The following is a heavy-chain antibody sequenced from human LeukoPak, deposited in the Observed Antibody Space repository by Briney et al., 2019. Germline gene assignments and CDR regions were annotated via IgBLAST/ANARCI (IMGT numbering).Heavy chain of an antibody. Sequence: ASVKVSCKTSGYPFTTWEINWVRQAAGQGLEWMGWVHPNSGNTACAQKFQGRVTMTRDTSISTAYMELSGLRFDDTAVYFCARGPRNDPWGQGTLVTVSS. J-gene: IGHJ5*02. CDR2: VHPNSGNT. V-gene: IGHV1-8*01. CDR1: GYPFTTWE. CDR3: ARGPRNDP. D-gene: IGHD1-14*01.